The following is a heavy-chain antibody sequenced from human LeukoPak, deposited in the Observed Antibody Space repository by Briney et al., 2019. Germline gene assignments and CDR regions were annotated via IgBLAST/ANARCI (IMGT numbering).Heavy chain of an antibody. CDR2: INSDGSRT. J-gene: IGHJ4*02. D-gene: IGHD3-16*01. CDR1: GFTFDDYT. Sequence: GGSLRLSCAASGFTFDDYTMHWVRQAPGKGLVWVSRINSDGSRTNYADSVKGRFTISRDNAKNSLYLQMNSLRAEDTAVYYCARADRLGAALLASFDYWGQGTLVTVSS. V-gene: IGHV3-74*01. CDR3: ARADRLGAALLASFDY.